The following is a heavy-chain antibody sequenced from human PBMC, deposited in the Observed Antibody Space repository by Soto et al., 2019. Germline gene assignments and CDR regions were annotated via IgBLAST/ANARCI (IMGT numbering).Heavy chain of an antibody. V-gene: IGHV3-30*18. CDR2: ISYYGTNE. Sequence: GGSLRLSCVASGFSFITYGMHWVRQAPGKGLEWVAVISYYGTNEYYEDSVKGRFTISRDNSKNTLYLQMNSLRIEDTAVYFCAKEDPSGRYSLDYRGQGSQVTVSS. D-gene: IGHD1-26*01. CDR3: AKEDPSGRYSLDY. CDR1: GFSFITYG. J-gene: IGHJ4*02.